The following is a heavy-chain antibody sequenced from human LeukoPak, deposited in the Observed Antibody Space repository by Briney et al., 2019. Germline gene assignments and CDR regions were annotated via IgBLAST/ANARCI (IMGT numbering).Heavy chain of an antibody. V-gene: IGHV4-59*01. Sequence: PSETLSLTCTVSGGSISSYYWSWLRQPPGKGLEWIGYIYYSGSTNYNPSLKSRVTISVDTSKNQFPLKLSSVTAADTAVYYCARVGRDIGYCSSTSCYNWFDPWGQGTLVTVSS. D-gene: IGHD2-2*01. CDR1: GGSISSYY. CDR2: IYYSGST. J-gene: IGHJ5*02. CDR3: ARVGRDIGYCSSTSCYNWFDP.